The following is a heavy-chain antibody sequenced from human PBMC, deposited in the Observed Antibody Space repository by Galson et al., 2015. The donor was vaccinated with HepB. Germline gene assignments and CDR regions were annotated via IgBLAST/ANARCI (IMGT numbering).Heavy chain of an antibody. CDR3: TRHRGRWEPSSYYYYYMDV. D-gene: IGHD1-26*01. CDR1: GFTFSGSA. V-gene: IGHV3-73*01. J-gene: IGHJ6*03. Sequence: SLRLSCAASGFTFSGSAMHWVRQASGKGLEWVGRIRSKANSYATAYAASVKGRFTISRDDSKNTAYLQMNSLKTEDTAVYYCTRHRGRWEPSSYYYYYMDVWGKGTTVTVSS. CDR2: IRSKANSYAT.